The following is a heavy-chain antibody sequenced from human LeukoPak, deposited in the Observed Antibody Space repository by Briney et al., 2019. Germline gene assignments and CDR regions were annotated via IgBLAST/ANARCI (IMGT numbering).Heavy chain of an antibody. D-gene: IGHD2-15*01. CDR2: INPSGGST. J-gene: IGHJ4*02. Sequence: GASVTVSCKASGYTFTSYYMHWVRQAPGQGLEWMGIINPSGGSTIYAQKFQGRVTMTRDMSTSTVYMELSSLRSEDTAVYYCARDREPYLGYCSGGSCLALSYPNDYWGQGTLVTVSS. CDR1: GYTFTSYY. CDR3: ARDREPYLGYCSGGSCLALSYPNDY. V-gene: IGHV1-46*01.